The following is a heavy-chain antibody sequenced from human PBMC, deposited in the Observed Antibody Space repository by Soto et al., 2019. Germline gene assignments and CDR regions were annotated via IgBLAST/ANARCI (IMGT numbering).Heavy chain of an antibody. J-gene: IGHJ4*02. D-gene: IGHD6-13*01. CDR1: GFTFSSYA. CDR2: ISYDGSNK. Sequence: TGGSLRLSCAASGFTFSSYAMHWVRQAPGKGLEWVAVISYDGSNKYYADSVKGRFTISRDNSKNTLYLQMNSLRAEDTAVYYCASNRGSSWYYFDYWGQGTLVTVSS. V-gene: IGHV3-30-3*01. CDR3: ASNRGSSWYYFDY.